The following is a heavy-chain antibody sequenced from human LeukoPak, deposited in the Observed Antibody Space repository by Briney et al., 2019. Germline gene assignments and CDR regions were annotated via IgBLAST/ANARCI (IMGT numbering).Heavy chain of an antibody. Sequence: GGSLRLSCATSGFTFITYSMTWVRQAPGKGLEWVSSISSITSSYIHYADSVKGRFTISRDNVKNSLYLQMNSLRAEDTAVYYCAKPSGPHYFDYWGQGTLVTVSS. J-gene: IGHJ4*02. D-gene: IGHD1-14*01. CDR3: AKPSGPHYFDY. V-gene: IGHV3-21*01. CDR2: ISSITSSYI. CDR1: GFTFITYS.